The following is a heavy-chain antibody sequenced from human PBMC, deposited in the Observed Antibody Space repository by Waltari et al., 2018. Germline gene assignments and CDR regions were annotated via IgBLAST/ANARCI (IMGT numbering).Heavy chain of an antibody. J-gene: IGHJ4*02. V-gene: IGHV3-21*06. CDR1: GFSFSTYT. CDR3: AREITVTDADH. CDR2: ISRSSTYI. D-gene: IGHD4-17*01. Sequence: EVHLVESGGGLVKPGGSLRLSCAASGFSFSTYTMNWVRQAPGKGVEGVSYISRSSTYIHDADTVKGRFTISRDNAKSSLHLQMNSLRVEDTALYYCAREITVTDADHWGQGTQVTVS.